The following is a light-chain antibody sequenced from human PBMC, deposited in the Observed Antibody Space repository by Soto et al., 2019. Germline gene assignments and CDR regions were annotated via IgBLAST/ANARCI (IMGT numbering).Light chain of an antibody. J-gene: IGKJ1*01. V-gene: IGKV1-5*01. CDR3: QQYNSYSRT. CDR1: QSISSW. Sequence: DIQMTQSPSTLSASVGDRVTITCRASQSISSWLAWYQQKPGKAPKLLIYDASSLESGVPSRFSGSGSGTEFTLTISSLKTDDFATYYCQQYNSYSRTFGQGTKVDIK. CDR2: DAS.